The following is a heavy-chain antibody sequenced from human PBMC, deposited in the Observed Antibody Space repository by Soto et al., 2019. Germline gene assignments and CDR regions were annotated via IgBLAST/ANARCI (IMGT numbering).Heavy chain of an antibody. D-gene: IGHD3-10*01. CDR2: IYYSWST. V-gene: IGHV4-39*01. J-gene: IGHJ4*02. CDR1: GGSISSSSYY. Sequence: PSETLSLTCTVSGGSISSSSYYWGWIRQPPGKGLEWIGSIYYSWSTYYNPSLKSRVTISVDTSKNQFSLKLSSVTAADAAVYYCARRGSGSYSDYWGQGTLVTVSS. CDR3: ARRGSGSYSDY.